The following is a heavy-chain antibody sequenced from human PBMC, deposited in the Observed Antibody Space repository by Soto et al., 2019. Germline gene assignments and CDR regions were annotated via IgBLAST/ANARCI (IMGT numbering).Heavy chain of an antibody. V-gene: IGHV3-74*01. J-gene: IGHJ5*02. Sequence: XASLRLSCAASGFIFSSYWMHWVRQAPGKGPVWVGRINGDGRNTCYTASVKGRFTISRDNAKNTLYLQMDSLRAEDTAVYYCARDFRARGRDSNWFDPWGQGTVVTVSS. D-gene: IGHD3-10*01. CDR1: GFIFSSYW. CDR2: INGDGRNT. CDR3: ARDFRARGRDSNWFDP.